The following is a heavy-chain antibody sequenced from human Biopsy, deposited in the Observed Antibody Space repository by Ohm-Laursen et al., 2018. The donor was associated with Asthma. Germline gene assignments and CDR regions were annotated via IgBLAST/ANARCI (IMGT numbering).Heavy chain of an antibody. CDR1: GYTLINYA. D-gene: IGHD3-9*01. Sequence: GSTLKVSCKASGYTLINYAIHRVGQAAGQRLECMRWFNAGNGNTKYSQKFQGRVTISRDTSAGTAYMDLSSLRSEDTAVYYCAGTYYDFLTGQVNDAFAMWGQGTMVTVSS. J-gene: IGHJ3*02. CDR3: AGTYYDFLTGQVNDAFAM. CDR2: FNAGNGNT. V-gene: IGHV1-3*01.